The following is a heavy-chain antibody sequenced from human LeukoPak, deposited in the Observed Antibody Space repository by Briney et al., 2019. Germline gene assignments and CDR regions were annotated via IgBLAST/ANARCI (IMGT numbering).Heavy chain of an antibody. CDR2: ISSSSYI. CDR1: GFTFSSYS. Sequence: GGSLRLSCAASGFTFSSYSMNLVRQAPGEGLEWVSSISSSSYIYYADSVKGRFTISRDNAKNSLYLQMNSLRAEDTAVYYCARAGYGDYSDYWGQGTLVTVSS. J-gene: IGHJ4*02. D-gene: IGHD4-17*01. CDR3: ARAGYGDYSDY. V-gene: IGHV3-21*01.